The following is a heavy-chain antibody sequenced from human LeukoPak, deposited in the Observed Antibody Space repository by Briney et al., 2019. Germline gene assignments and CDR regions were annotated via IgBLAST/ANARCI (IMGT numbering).Heavy chain of an antibody. J-gene: IGHJ3*02. Sequence: GGSLRLSCAASGFTFSSYGMHWVRQAPGKGLEWVAFIRSDGTNKYYADSVKGRFTISRDNSKNTLYLQMNSLRAEDTAVYYCATAYCLYEAFDIWGHGTMVTV. CDR3: ATAYCLYEAFDI. CDR2: IRSDGTNK. V-gene: IGHV3-30*02. D-gene: IGHD2-21*02. CDR1: GFTFSSYG.